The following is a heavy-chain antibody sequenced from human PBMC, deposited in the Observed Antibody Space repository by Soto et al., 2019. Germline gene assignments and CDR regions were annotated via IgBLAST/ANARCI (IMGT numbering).Heavy chain of an antibody. CDR2: IYYTGST. V-gene: IGHV4-59*01. Sequence: SETLSLTCTVSGASISSYYWSWIRQSPGKGLEWIGYIYYTGSTNYNPSLKSRVTISADTSKNQFSLKLSSVTAADTAVYYCARAFYSGGYSGKYYFDHWGQGNLVTVSS. CDR3: ARAFYSGGYSGKYYFDH. CDR1: GASISSYY. D-gene: IGHD1-26*01. J-gene: IGHJ4*02.